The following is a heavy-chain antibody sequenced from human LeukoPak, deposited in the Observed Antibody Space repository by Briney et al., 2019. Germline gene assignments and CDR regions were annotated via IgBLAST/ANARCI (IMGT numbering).Heavy chain of an antibody. J-gene: IGHJ4*02. Sequence: PGGSLRLSCEGSGYIFSDYGMSWVRQAPGKGLEWVSGISGSGISTYFAELAKGRFTISRDNSKNTVFLQMNSLRVEDTAVYYCARDQGCSSTSCHIFDYWGQGTLVTVSS. D-gene: IGHD2-2*02. CDR1: GYIFSDYG. CDR3: ARDQGCSSTSCHIFDY. CDR2: ISGSGIST. V-gene: IGHV3-23*01.